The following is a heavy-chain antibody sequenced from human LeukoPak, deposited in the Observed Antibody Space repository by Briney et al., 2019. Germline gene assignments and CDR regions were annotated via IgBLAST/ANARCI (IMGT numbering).Heavy chain of an antibody. Sequence: ASEKVSCKASGYTFTGYYMHWVRQAPGQGLEWMGWINPNSGGTNYAQKFQDWVTMTRDTSISTAYMELSRLRSDDTAVYYCARVSIAAAGTRIFDYWGQGTLVTVSS. CDR1: GYTFTGYY. CDR2: INPNSGGT. CDR3: ARVSIAAAGTRIFDY. J-gene: IGHJ4*02. D-gene: IGHD6-13*01. V-gene: IGHV1-2*04.